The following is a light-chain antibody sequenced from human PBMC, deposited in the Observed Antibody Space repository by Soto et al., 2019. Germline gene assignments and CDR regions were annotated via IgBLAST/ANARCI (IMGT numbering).Light chain of an antibody. CDR2: AAS. Sequence: DIQLTQSPSFLSASVGDGVTITCRASQGISSFLAWYQQKPGKAPKLLIYAASTLQSGVPSRFSGSGSGTELSLTISSLQPEDFAAYYCQQLSTYPLTFGGGTKVDIK. CDR3: QQLSTYPLT. J-gene: IGKJ4*01. V-gene: IGKV1-9*01. CDR1: QGISSF.